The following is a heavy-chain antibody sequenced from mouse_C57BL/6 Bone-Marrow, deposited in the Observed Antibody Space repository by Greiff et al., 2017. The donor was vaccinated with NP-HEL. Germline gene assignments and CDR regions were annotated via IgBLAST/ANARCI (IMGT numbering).Heavy chain of an antibody. Sequence: EVQLVESGPGMVKPSQSLSLTCTVTGYSITSGYDWHWIRHFPGNKLEWMGYISYSGSTNYNPSLKSRISITHDTSKNHFFLKLNSVTTEDTATYYCARVSSYDWYFDVWGTGTTVTVSS. CDR1: GYSITSGYD. CDR3: ARVSSYDWYFDV. D-gene: IGHD1-1*01. J-gene: IGHJ1*03. CDR2: ISYSGST. V-gene: IGHV3-1*01.